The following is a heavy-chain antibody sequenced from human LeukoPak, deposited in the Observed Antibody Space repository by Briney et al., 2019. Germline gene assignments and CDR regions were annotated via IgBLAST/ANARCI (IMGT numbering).Heavy chain of an antibody. J-gene: IGHJ4*02. D-gene: IGHD2-2*01. CDR3: AKELGGIVVVPAASFDY. V-gene: IGHV3-23*01. Sequence: GGSLRLSGAASGFTFSSYAMSWVRQAPGKGLEWVSAISGSGGSTYYADSVKGRFTISRDNSKNTLYLQMNSLRAEDTAVYYCAKELGGIVVVPAASFDYWGQGTLVTVSS. CDR1: GFTFSSYA. CDR2: ISGSGGST.